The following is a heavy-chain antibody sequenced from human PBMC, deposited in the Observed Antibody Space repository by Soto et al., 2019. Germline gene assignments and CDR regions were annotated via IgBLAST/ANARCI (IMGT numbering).Heavy chain of an antibody. J-gene: IGHJ4*02. D-gene: IGHD3-9*01. CDR1: GFIFNNYA. CDR3: AKDGAFYDFVTGYYLTGHYFDY. V-gene: IGHV3-23*01. Sequence: GGSLRLSCAASGFIFNNYAMSWVRQAPGKGLEWVSFISAGGGSPNYADSVKGRFTISRDNSKNMVYLQMNSLRAEDTAVYYCAKDGAFYDFVTGYYLTGHYFDYWGQGTPVTVSS. CDR2: ISAGGGSP.